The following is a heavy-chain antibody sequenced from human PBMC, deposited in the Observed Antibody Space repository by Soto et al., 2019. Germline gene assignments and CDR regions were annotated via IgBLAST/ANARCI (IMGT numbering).Heavy chain of an antibody. CDR2: INPYSGGT. V-gene: IGHV1-2*02. Sequence: GASVKVSCKASGYTFTGYYMHWVRQAPGQGLEWMGWINPYSGGTNYEQKFQGRVTTTRDTSISTAYLELSRVRSDDTAVYYCARGGDCSSTSCYDWFDPWGQGTLVTVSS. CDR3: ARGGDCSSTSCYDWFDP. J-gene: IGHJ5*02. D-gene: IGHD2-2*01. CDR1: GYTFTGYY.